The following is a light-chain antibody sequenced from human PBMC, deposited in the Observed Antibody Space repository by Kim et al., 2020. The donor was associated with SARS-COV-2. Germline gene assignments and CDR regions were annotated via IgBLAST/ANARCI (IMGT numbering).Light chain of an antibody. CDR2: GAS. CDR3: QQYNSHPIT. V-gene: IGKV1-16*01. CDR1: LGISQN. Sequence: DIQMTQSPSSLSASLGDSVTITCRASLGISQNVAGFQQKPGQSPKSLIYGASALQGGVPSRFRGAGSVSDFSLTINSLQADDFAIYFCQQYNSHPITFGRETRLEIK. J-gene: IGKJ5*01.